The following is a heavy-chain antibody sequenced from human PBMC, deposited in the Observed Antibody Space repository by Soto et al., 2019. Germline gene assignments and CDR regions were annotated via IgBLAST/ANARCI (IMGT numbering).Heavy chain of an antibody. J-gene: IGHJ6*02. CDR3: ARDGHRSPPPYSDFWSGRPYYYYYGMDV. V-gene: IGHV3-48*02. CDR2: ISSSSSTI. CDR1: GFTFSSYS. D-gene: IGHD3-3*01. Sequence: PGGSLRLSCAASGFTFSSYSMNWVRQAPGKGLEWVSYISSSSSTIYYADSVKGRFTISRDNAKNSLYLQMNSLRDEDTAVYYCARDGHRSPPPYSDFWSGRPYYYYYGMDVWGQGTTVTVSS.